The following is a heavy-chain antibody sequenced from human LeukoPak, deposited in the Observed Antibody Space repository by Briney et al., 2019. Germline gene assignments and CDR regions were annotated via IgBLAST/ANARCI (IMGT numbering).Heavy chain of an antibody. Sequence: GGSLRLSCAASGFTFSSYAMSWVRQAPGKGLELLSVICGSGDNTYYANSVKGRFTISRDNSKNTLYLQMNSLRAEDTAVYYCARGQYSYGHGQWLVLGYWGQGTLVTVSS. CDR2: ICGSGDNT. J-gene: IGHJ4*02. CDR1: GFTFSSYA. D-gene: IGHD6-19*01. V-gene: IGHV3-23*01. CDR3: ARGQYSYGHGQWLVLGY.